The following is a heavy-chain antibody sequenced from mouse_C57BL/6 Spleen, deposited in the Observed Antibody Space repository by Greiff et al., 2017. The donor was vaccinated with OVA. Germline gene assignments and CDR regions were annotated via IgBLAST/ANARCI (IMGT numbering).Heavy chain of an antibody. Sequence: EVKVVESGGGLVQSGRSLRLSCATSGFTFSDFYMEWVRQAPGKGLEWIAASRNKANDYTTEYSASVKGRFIVSRDTSQSILYLQMSALRAEDTAIYYCARDAGYAMDYWGQRTSVTVSS. CDR2: SRNKANDYTT. CDR1: GFTFSDFY. V-gene: IGHV7-1*01. J-gene: IGHJ4*01. CDR3: ARDAGYAMDY.